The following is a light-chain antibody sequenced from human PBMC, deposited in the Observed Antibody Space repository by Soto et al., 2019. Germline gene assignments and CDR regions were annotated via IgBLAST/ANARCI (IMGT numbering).Light chain of an antibody. J-gene: IGKJ4*01. Sequence: EIVMTQSPATLSVFPGERATLSCRARQSISSNLACYQHKPGQAHRLLILVATTRSTAIPARFSGSRSGTAFSLTISRLQSEDFAVYYCPTYQDWPPLTFGGGTKVQIK. V-gene: IGKV3-15*01. CDR3: PTYQDWPPLT. CDR1: QSISSN. CDR2: VAT.